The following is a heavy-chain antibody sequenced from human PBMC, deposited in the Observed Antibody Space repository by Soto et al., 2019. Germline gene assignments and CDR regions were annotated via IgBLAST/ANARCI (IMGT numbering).Heavy chain of an antibody. Sequence: QVHLVQAGAEVKKSWSSVRVSCTASVGTFTNDAISWVRQAPGQGLEWLGRSIPWFGTPDYSQSFQCRLTITADESTGTAYMDLRSLRSDDTAVYSCAREVVTETTLGYFDFWGQGTLVTVSS. CDR1: VGTFTNDA. V-gene: IGHV1-69*01. CDR3: AREVVTETTLGYFDF. D-gene: IGHD2-21*02. J-gene: IGHJ4*02. CDR2: SIPWFGTP.